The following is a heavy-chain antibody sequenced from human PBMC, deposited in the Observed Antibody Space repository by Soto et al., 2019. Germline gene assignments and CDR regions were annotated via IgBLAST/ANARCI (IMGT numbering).Heavy chain of an antibody. CDR3: VRDGTKTLRDWFDP. Sequence: SKTLSLTCAVYGGSFSGYYWSWIRQPPGKGLEWIGEINASGSTNYNPSFKSRVTISVDTSKNQFSLKLSSVTAADTAVYYCVRDGTKTLRDWFDPWGQGISVTVSS. D-gene: IGHD1-1*01. CDR1: GGSFSGYY. V-gene: IGHV4-34*01. CDR2: INASGST. J-gene: IGHJ5*02.